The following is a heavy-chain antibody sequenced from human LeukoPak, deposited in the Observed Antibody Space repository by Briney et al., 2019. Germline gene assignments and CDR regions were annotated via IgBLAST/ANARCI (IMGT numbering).Heavy chain of an antibody. CDR3: AKRSGYTTGWFFDF. Sequence: PGGSLKLSCAASGFSLSSYAMSWVRQAPGKGLEWVSSISGSGDNTYYAESVKGRFTIPRDNSKNTLFLQMNSLRAEDTAVFYCAKRSGYTTGWFFDFWGQGTLVTVSS. J-gene: IGHJ4*02. CDR2: ISGSGDNT. D-gene: IGHD6-19*01. V-gene: IGHV3-23*01. CDR1: GFSLSSYA.